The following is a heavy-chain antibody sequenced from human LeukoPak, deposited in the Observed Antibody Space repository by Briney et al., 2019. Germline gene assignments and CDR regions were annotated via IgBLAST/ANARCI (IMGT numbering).Heavy chain of an antibody. CDR1: GFTFSSYA. V-gene: IGHV3-66*01. J-gene: IGHJ4*02. D-gene: IGHD5-24*01. CDR2: IYSGGST. Sequence: QAGGSLRLSCAASGFTFSSYAMSWVRQAPGKGLEWVSVIYSGGSTYYADSVKGRFTISRDNSKNTLYLQMNSLRAEDTAVYYCARSGWLQSYWGQGTLVTVSS. CDR3: ARSGWLQSY.